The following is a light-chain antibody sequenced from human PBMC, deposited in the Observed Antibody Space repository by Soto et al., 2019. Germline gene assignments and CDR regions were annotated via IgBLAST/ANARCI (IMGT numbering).Light chain of an antibody. V-gene: IGKV1-39*01. J-gene: IGKJ3*01. CDR2: AAS. Sequence: DIQMTQSPSALSASVGDRVTITCRASQSISRYLNWYQQKPGKAPEPLIYAASSLQSGVPSRFSGSGSGTDFTLTISNLRPEDFATYFCQQTYSTLFTFGPGTKVEIK. CDR1: QSISRY. CDR3: QQTYSTLFT.